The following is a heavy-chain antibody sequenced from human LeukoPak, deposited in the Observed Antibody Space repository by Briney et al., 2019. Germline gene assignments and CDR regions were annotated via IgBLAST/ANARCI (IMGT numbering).Heavy chain of an antibody. V-gene: IGHV3-53*01. CDR2: IYSGGST. Sequence: GGSLRLSCAASGCTVSSNYMSWVRQAPGQGLEWVSVIYSGGSTYYADSVKGRFTISRDDSKNTLYLQMNSLRAEDTAVYYCARDLAVAGNLWGQGTLVTVST. CDR1: GCTVSSNY. D-gene: IGHD6-19*01. CDR3: ARDLAVAGNL. J-gene: IGHJ4*02.